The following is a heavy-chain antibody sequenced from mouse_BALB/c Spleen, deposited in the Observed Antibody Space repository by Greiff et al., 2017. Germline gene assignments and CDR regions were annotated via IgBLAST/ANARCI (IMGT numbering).Heavy chain of an antibody. CDR1: GFTFSDYY. CDR3: ARDPSYSYDYYAMDY. CDR2: ISDGGSYT. V-gene: IGHV5-4*02. J-gene: IGHJ4*01. Sequence: EVKVVESGGGLVKPGGSLKLSCAASGFTFSDYYMYWVRQTPEKRLEWVATISDGGSYTYYPDSVKGRFTVSRDNAKNSLYLQMSSLKSEDTAMYYCARDPSYSYDYYAMDYWGQGTSVTVSS. D-gene: IGHD2-12*01.